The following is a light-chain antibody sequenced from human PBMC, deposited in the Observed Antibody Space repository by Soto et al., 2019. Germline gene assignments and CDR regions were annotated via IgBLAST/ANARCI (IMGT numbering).Light chain of an antibody. Sequence: DIPMTQSPSTLSASVGDRVTITCRASQSISSWLARYQQKPGKAPKLLIYDASSLESGVPSRFSGSGSGTEFTLTISSLQPDDFATYYCQQYNSYSLTFGPGTKVDIK. CDR1: QSISSW. V-gene: IGKV1-5*01. CDR2: DAS. CDR3: QQYNSYSLT. J-gene: IGKJ3*01.